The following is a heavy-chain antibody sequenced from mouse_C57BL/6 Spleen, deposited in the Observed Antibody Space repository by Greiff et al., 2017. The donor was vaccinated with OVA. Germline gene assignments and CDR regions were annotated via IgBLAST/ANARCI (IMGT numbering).Heavy chain of an antibody. CDR1: GYAFSSYW. J-gene: IGHJ4*01. CDR3: ARWVYYSMDY. CDR2: IYPGDGDT. Sequence: QVQLQQSGAELVKPGASVTISCKASGYAFSSYWMNWVKPRPGKGLEWIGQIYPGDGDTNYNGKFKGKATLTADKSSSPAYMQLSSLTSEDSAVYFCARWVYYSMDYWGQGTSVTVSS. V-gene: IGHV1-80*01.